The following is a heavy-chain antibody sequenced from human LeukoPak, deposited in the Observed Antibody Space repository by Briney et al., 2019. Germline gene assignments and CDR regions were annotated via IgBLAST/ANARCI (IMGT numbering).Heavy chain of an antibody. D-gene: IGHD3-10*01. CDR3: ARTNRKMVTMVRGVINYFDY. Sequence: SETLSLTCTVSGGSISSSSYYWGWIRQPPGKGLEWIGSIYYSGSTYYNPSLKSRVTISVDTSKNQFSLKLSSVTAADTAVYYCARTNRKMVTMVRGVINYFDYWGQGTLVTVSS. CDR2: IYYSGST. J-gene: IGHJ4*02. V-gene: IGHV4-39*01. CDR1: GGSISSSSYY.